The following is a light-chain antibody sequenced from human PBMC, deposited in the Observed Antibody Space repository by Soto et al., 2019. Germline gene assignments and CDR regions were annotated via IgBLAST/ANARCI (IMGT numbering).Light chain of an antibody. CDR3: QQYNSYSPLT. CDR2: DAS. Sequence: DIQMTQSPSTLSASVGHRVTITCRASQSINIWLAWYQQKPGKAPKLLIYDASSLESGVPSRFSGSGSGTEFTLTISSLQPDDFATYYCQQYNSYSPLTFGGGTKVEIK. CDR1: QSINIW. J-gene: IGKJ4*01. V-gene: IGKV1-5*01.